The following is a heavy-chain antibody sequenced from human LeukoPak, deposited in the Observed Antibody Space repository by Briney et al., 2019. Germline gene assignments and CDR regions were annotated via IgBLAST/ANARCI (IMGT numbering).Heavy chain of an antibody. D-gene: IGHD5-12*01. CDR2: IYTSGST. J-gene: IGHJ3*02. V-gene: IGHV4-4*07. CDR1: GGSISSYY. CDR3: ARDLGDSGYEDDAFDI. Sequence: SETLSLTCTVSGGSISSYYWSWIRQPAGKGLEWIGRIYTSGSTNYNPSLESRVTMSVDTSKNQFSLKLSSVTAADTAVYYCARDLGDSGYEDDAFDIWGQGTMVTVSS.